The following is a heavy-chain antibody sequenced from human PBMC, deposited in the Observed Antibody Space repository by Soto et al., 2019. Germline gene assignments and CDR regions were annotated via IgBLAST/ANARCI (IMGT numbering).Heavy chain of an antibody. D-gene: IGHD6-19*01. V-gene: IGHV5-51*01. CDR2: IYPGDSDT. J-gene: IGHJ4*02. CDR1: GYSFTSYW. CDR3: ARRLRWYSSGWYYFDY. Sequence: GESLKISCKGSGYSFTSYWIGWVRQMPGKGLEWMGIIYPGDSDTRYSPSFQGQVTISADKSISTAYLQWSSLKASDTAMYYCARRLRWYSSGWYYFDYWGQGTLVTVSS.